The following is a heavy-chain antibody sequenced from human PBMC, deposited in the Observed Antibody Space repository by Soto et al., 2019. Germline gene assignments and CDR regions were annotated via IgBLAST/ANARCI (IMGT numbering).Heavy chain of an antibody. V-gene: IGHV1-69*01. J-gene: IGHJ4*02. CDR2: IIPFFGTP. CDR3: AREVVTETTLGYFDY. CDR1: GGTFNNDA. D-gene: IGHD2-21*02. Sequence: QVHLVQSGAEVKKSGSSVRVSCTASGGTFNNDAIIWLRQAPGQGLEWLGRIIPFFGTPDYSQNFRGRLTIIADESTGTAYMDLRSLRSDDTAVYYCAREVVTETTLGYFDYWGQGTLVTVSS.